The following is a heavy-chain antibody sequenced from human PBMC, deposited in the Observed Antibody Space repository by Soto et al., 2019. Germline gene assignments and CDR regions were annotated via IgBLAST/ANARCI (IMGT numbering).Heavy chain of an antibody. D-gene: IGHD6-13*01. J-gene: IGHJ5*02. CDR1: GFTFSSYG. V-gene: IGHV3-33*01. Sequence: GGSLRLSCAASGFTFSSYGMHWVRQAPGKGLEWVAVIWYDGSNKYYADSVKGRFTISRDNSKNTLYLQMNSLRAEDTAVYYCARGRTIDSSLWFDPWGQGTLVTVAS. CDR2: IWYDGSNK. CDR3: ARGRTIDSSLWFDP.